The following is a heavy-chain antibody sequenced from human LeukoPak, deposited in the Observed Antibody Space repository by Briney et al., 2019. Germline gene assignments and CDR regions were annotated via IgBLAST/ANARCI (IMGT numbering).Heavy chain of an antibody. V-gene: IGHV3-9*01. CDR3: AKEAVAGAFDY. CDR1: GFTFDDYA. CDR2: ISWNSGSI. Sequence: GGSLRLSCAASGFTFDDYAMHWVRQAPGKGLEWASGISWNSGSIGYADSVKGRFTISRDNAKNSLYLQMNSLRAEDTALYYCAKEAVAGAFDYWGQGTLVTVSS. D-gene: IGHD6-19*01. J-gene: IGHJ4*02.